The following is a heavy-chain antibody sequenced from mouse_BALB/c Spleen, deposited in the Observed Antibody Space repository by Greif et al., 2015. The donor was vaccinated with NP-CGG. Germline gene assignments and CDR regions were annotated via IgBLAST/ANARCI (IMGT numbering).Heavy chain of an antibody. Sequence: LQQSGSELVRPGASVKLSCKASGYTFTSYWMHWVKQRPGQGLEWIGNIYPGSGSTNYDEKFKCKATLTVDTSSSXAYMQLSSLTSEDSAVYYCTRLGNYGYWGQGTTLTVSS. J-gene: IGHJ2*01. CDR1: GYTFTSYW. CDR2: IYPGSGST. V-gene: IGHV1S22*01. CDR3: TRLGNYGY. D-gene: IGHD2-1*01.